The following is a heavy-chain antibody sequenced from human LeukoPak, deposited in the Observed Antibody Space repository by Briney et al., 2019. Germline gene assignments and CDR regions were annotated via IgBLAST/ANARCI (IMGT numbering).Heavy chain of an antibody. D-gene: IGHD6-13*01. J-gene: IGHJ4*02. CDR2: ISGSGGST. CDR1: GFTFSSYA. CDR3: AKDSSSWYVYFDY. Sequence: PGGSLRLSCAASGFTFSSYAMIWVRQAPGKGLEWVSAISGSGGSTYYADSVKGRFTISRDNSKNTLYLQMNSLRAEDTAVYYCAKDSSSWYVYFDYWGQGTLVTVSS. V-gene: IGHV3-23*01.